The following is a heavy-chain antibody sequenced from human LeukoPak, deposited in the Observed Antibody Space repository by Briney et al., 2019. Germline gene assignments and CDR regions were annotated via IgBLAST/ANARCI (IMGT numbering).Heavy chain of an antibody. D-gene: IGHD6-13*01. CDR2: IYYSGST. CDR3: ARKDSSSWSDFDY. V-gene: IGHV4-39*07. Sequence: SETLSLTCTVSGDSISSSSYYWGWIRQPPGKGLEWIGSIYYSGSTYYNPSLKSRVTISVDTSKNQFSLKLSSVTAADTAVYYCARKDSSSWSDFDYWGQGTLVTVSS. CDR1: GDSISSSSYY. J-gene: IGHJ4*02.